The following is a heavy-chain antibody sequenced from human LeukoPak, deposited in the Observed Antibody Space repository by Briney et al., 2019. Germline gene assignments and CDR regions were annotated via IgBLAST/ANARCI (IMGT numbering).Heavy chain of an antibody. D-gene: IGHD6-25*01. CDR2: INPNSGGT. CDR3: ARATMYSSGVDY. V-gene: IGHV1-2*04. J-gene: IGHJ4*02. Sequence: ASVKVSCKASGYTFTGYYMHWVRQAPGQGLEWMGWINPNSGGTNYAQKFQVWVTMTRDTSISTAYMELSRLRSDDTAVYYCARATMYSSGVDYWGQGTLVNVSS. CDR1: GYTFTGYY.